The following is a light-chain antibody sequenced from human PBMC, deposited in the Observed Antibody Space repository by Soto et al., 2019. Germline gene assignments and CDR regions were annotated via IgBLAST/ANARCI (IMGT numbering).Light chain of an antibody. V-gene: IGKV1-9*01. J-gene: IGKJ5*01. CDR2: AAS. Sequence: DIQLTQSPAFLSASVGDRVTITCRASQGIDSYLAWYQQKPGKAPNLLIYAASTLQSGVPSRFSGSGSGTEFTLTISSRQPEDFATYFCQQLNSYPITFGQGTRLEIK. CDR3: QQLNSYPIT. CDR1: QGIDSY.